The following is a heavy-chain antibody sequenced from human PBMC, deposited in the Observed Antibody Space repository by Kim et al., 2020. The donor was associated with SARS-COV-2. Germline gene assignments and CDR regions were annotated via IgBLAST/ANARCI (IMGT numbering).Heavy chain of an antibody. V-gene: IGHV1-18*01. CDR1: GYIFSSYG. D-gene: IGHD2-21*02. J-gene: IGHJ5*02. CDR2: ITSYGNT. CDR3: AKYCTAINCPLGWLDP. Sequence: ASVKVSCKASGYIFSSYGIGWVRQSPGQGLEWMGWITSYGNTNYAQKFQDRVTMTRDPSTSTSYVELRSLSPDDTAVYYCAKYCTAINCPLGWLDPWGQG.